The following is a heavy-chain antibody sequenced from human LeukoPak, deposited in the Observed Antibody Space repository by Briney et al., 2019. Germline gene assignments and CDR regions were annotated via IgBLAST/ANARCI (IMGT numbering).Heavy chain of an antibody. Sequence: GGSLRLSCAASGFTFDDYAMHWVRQAPGKGLGWVSGISWSSGSIGYADSVRGRFTISRDNAKNSLYLQMNSLRAEDTALYYCAKEGDGYNNDYWGQGTLVTVSS. V-gene: IGHV3-9*01. J-gene: IGHJ4*02. CDR1: GFTFDDYA. CDR3: AKEGDGYNNDY. D-gene: IGHD5-24*01. CDR2: ISWSSGSI.